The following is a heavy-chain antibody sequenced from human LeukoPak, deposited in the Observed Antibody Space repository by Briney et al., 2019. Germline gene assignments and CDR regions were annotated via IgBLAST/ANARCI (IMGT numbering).Heavy chain of an antibody. D-gene: IGHD1-26*01. J-gene: IGHJ4*02. CDR2: INHSGST. V-gene: IGHV4-39*07. CDR1: GGSISSSSYY. CDR3: ARGHWGAGDY. Sequence: PSETLSLTCTVSGGSISSSSYYWSWIRQPPGKGLEWIGEINHSGSTNYNPSLKSRVTISVDTSKNQFSLKLSSVTAADTAVYYCARGHWGAGDYWGQGTLVTVSS.